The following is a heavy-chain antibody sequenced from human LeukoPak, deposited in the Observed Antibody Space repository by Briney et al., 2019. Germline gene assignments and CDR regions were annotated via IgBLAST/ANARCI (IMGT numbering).Heavy chain of an antibody. CDR2: IRSKANSYAT. J-gene: IGHJ4*02. Sequence: GGSLKLSCAASGFIFSDSTMHWVRQASGKGLEWVGRIRSKANSYATTYAAPVRGRFTISRNDSKNTAYLQMNSLKTEDTAVYYCTRHVVGATREDYWGQGTLVTVSS. CDR3: TRHVVGATREDY. D-gene: IGHD1-26*01. CDR1: GFIFSDST. V-gene: IGHV3-73*01.